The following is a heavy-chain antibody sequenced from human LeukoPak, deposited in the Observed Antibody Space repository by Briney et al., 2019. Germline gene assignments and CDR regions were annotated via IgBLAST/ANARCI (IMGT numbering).Heavy chain of an antibody. Sequence: ASVKVSCKASGGTFSSYAISWVRQALGQGLEWMGRIIPILGIANYAQKFQGRVTITADKSTSTAYMELSSLRSEDTAVYYCARPDNWNYEENAFDIWGQGTMVTVSS. V-gene: IGHV1-69*04. CDR3: ARPDNWNYEENAFDI. D-gene: IGHD1-7*01. J-gene: IGHJ3*02. CDR2: IIPILGIA. CDR1: GGTFSSYA.